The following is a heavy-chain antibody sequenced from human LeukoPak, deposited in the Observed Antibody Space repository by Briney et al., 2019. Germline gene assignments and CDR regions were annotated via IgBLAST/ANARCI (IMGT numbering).Heavy chain of an antibody. CDR3: ARSLVVGATCPYH. D-gene: IGHD1-26*01. J-gene: IGHJ5*02. V-gene: IGHV3-30*04. CDR1: GFTFSSYA. CDR2: ISYDGSNK. Sequence: PGGSLRLSCAASGFTFSSYAMHWVRQAPGKGLEWVAVISYDGSNKYYADSVKGRFTISRDNSKNTLYLQMNSLRAEDTAVYYCARSLVVGATCPYHWGQGTLVTVSS.